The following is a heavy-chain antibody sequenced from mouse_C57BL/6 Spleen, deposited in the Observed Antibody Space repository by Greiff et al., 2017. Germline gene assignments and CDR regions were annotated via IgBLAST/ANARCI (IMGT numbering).Heavy chain of an antibody. Sequence: VQLQQSGPELVKPGASVQISCKASGYAFSSSWMNWVKQRPGKGLAWIGRLYPGDGDTNYNGKFKGKATLTADKSSSTAYMQLSSLTSEDSAVYCCAPLYDGYSAWFAYRGQGTLVTVSA. D-gene: IGHD2-3*01. CDR1: GYAFSSSW. CDR3: APLYDGYSAWFAY. V-gene: IGHV1-82*01. CDR2: LYPGDGDT. J-gene: IGHJ3*01.